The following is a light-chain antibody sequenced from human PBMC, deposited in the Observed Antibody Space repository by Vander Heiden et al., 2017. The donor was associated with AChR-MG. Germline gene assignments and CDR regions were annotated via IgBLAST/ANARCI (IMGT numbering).Light chain of an antibody. CDR2: GAS. J-gene: IGKJ4*01. V-gene: IGKV3-20*01. CDR1: QSVSSSS. Sequence: EIVLTQSPGTLSLSPGERATLSCRASQSVSSSSLAWYQQKPGQAPRLLIFGASRRATGIPDRFSVSGSGTDFTLTISRLEPEDFAVYYCQQFGSSPFTFGGGTKVDIK. CDR3: QQFGSSPFT.